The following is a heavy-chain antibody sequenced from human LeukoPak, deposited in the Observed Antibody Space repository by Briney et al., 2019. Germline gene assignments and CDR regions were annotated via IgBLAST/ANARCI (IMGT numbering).Heavy chain of an antibody. D-gene: IGHD6-13*01. Sequence: PSGGSLRLSCAASGFTFDDYAMHRVRHAPGKGLEWVSGISWNSGSIGYADSVKGRFTISRDNAKNSLYLQMNSLRAEDTALYYCAKDIFTGIAAAGAIDYWGQGTLVTVSS. CDR2: ISWNSGSI. CDR3: AKDIFTGIAAAGAIDY. CDR1: GFTFDDYA. V-gene: IGHV3-9*01. J-gene: IGHJ4*02.